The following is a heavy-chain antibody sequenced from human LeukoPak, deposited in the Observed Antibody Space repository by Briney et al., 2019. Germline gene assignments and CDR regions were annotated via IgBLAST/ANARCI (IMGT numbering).Heavy chain of an antibody. CDR3: ARVASGYDVFDI. D-gene: IGHD3-3*01. Sequence: SETLSLTCSVSGGSMNSYYWSWIRQPPGKGLEWIGYIYYSGSTNYNPSLKSRVTISVDTSKNQFSLKLSSVTAADTAVFYCARVASGYDVFDIWGQGTMVTVSS. CDR2: IYYSGST. CDR1: GGSMNSYY. V-gene: IGHV4-59*01. J-gene: IGHJ3*02.